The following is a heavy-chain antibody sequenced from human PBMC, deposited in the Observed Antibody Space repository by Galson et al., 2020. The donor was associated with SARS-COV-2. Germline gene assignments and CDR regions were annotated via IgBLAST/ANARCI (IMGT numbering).Heavy chain of an antibody. CDR3: ARDRDDSSGYYYAYFDY. D-gene: IGHD3-22*01. V-gene: IGHV3-30-3*01. CDR2: ISYDGSNK. J-gene: IGHJ4*02. Sequence: GGSLRLSCAASGFNFSSYAMHWVRQAPGKGLEWVAVISYDGSNKYYADSVKGRFTISRDNSKNTLYLQMNSLRAEDTAVYYCARDRDDSSGYYYAYFDYWGQGTLVTVSS. CDR1: GFNFSSYA.